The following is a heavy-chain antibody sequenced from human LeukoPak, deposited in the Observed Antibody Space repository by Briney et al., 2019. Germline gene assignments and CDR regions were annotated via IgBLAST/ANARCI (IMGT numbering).Heavy chain of an antibody. V-gene: IGHV3-21*01. J-gene: IGHJ4*02. CDR1: GFTFSSYS. CDR2: ISSSSSYI. Sequence: GGSLRLSCAASGFTFSSYSMNWVRQAPGKGLEWVSSISSSSSYIYYADSVKGRFTISRDNAKNSLYLQMNSLRAEDTAVYYCASSPYYYDSSGYAESWGQGTLVTVSS. CDR3: ASSPYYYDSSGYAES. D-gene: IGHD3-22*01.